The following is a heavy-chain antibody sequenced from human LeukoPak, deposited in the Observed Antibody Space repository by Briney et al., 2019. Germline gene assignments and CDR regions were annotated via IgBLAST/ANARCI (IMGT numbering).Heavy chain of an antibody. D-gene: IGHD3-9*01. CDR2: INAGNGNT. CDR3: ARGRYDILTGYRFDY. J-gene: IGHJ4*02. V-gene: IGHV1-3*01. Sequence: ASVKVSCKASGYTFTSYAMHWVRQAPGQRLEWMGWINAGNGNTKYSQKFQGRVTITRDTSASTAYMELSSLRSEDTAVYYCARGRYDILTGYRFDYWGQGTLVTVSS. CDR1: GYTFTSYA.